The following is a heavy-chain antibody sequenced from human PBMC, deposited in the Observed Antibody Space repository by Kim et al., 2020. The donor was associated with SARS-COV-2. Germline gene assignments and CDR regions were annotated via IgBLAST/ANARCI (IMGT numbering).Heavy chain of an antibody. J-gene: IGHJ4*02. V-gene: IGHV4-31*03. D-gene: IGHD6-13*01. Sequence: SETLSLTCTVSGGSISSDGYYWSWIRQHPGKGLEWIGYIYHSGNSYYNPSLKSRVTISIDTPRNHFSLKVNSVSAADTAMYYCARDYHTADGTGIYFDDWGQGTLVTVSS. CDR3: ARDYHTADGTGIYFDD. CDR2: IYHSGNS. CDR1: GGSISSDGYY.